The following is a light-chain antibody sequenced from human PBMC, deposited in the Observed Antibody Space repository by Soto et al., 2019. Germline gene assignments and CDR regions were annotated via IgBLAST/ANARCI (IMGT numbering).Light chain of an antibody. V-gene: IGKV1-5*03. CDR2: KAS. J-gene: IGKJ1*01. CDR1: QTISSW. Sequence: DIQMTQSPSSLSASVGDRVTITCGASQTISSWLAWYQQKPGKAPKLLIYKASTLKSGVPSRFRGSGSGTEFTLTISSLKTDDFETYYCQHYNSYSEAFGHGTKVDIK. CDR3: QHYNSYSEA.